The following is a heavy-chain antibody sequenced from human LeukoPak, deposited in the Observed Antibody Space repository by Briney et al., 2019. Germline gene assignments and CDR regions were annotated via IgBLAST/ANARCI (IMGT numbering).Heavy chain of an antibody. CDR3: ARGPYSSSWYANWFDH. CDR1: GGSISSYY. D-gene: IGHD6-13*01. V-gene: IGHV4-59*01. J-gene: IGHJ5*02. Sequence: SETLSLTCTVSGGSISSYYWSWIRQPPGKGLEWLGYIYYSGSTNYNPSLKSRVTISVDTSKNQFSLKLSSVTAADTAVYYCARGPYSSSWYANWFDHWGQGTLVTVSS. CDR2: IYYSGST.